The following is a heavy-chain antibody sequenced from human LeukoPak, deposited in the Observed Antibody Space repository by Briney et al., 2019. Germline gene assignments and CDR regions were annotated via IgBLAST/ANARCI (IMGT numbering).Heavy chain of an antibody. D-gene: IGHD2/OR15-2a*01. J-gene: IGHJ6*02. CDR2: SYTSGST. CDR3: ARGTFNYYYGMDV. CDR1: GGSISSGSYY. V-gene: IGHV4-61*02. Sequence: SETLSLTCTVSGGSISSGSYYWSWIRQPAGKGLEWIGRSYTSGSTNYNPSLKSRVTISVDTSKNQFSLKLSSVTAADTAVYYCARGTFNYYYGMDVWGQGTTVTVSS.